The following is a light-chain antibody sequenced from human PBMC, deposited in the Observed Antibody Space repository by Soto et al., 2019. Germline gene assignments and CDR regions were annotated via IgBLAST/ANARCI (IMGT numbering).Light chain of an antibody. J-gene: IGKJ4*01. V-gene: IGKV3-20*01. Sequence: EIVLTHSPGTLSMSPGLGCTIYFAASQSVSNNYLAWYQHRPGQSPRLLIYATSSRATGIPDRFTGGGAGTGFTLTISRLEPEDSAVYYCQQYGSSPTFGGGTKVDIK. CDR3: QQYGSSPT. CDR1: QSVSNNY. CDR2: ATS.